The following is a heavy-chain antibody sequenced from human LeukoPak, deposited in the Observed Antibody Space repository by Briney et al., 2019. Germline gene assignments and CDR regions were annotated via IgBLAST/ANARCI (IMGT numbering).Heavy chain of an antibody. CDR3: ASGGPASGSYYRYFDY. CDR1: GFTFSDYD. Sequence: GGSLRLSCAASGFTFSDYDMSWIRQAPGKGLEWVSYISSSGSTIYYADSVKGRFTISRDNAKNSLYLQMNSLRAEDTAVYYCASGGPASGSYYRYFDYWGQGTLVTVSS. J-gene: IGHJ4*02. D-gene: IGHD1-26*01. V-gene: IGHV3-11*01. CDR2: ISSSGSTI.